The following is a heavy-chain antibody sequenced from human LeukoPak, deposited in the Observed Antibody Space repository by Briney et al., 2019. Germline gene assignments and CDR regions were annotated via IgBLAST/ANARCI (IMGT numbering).Heavy chain of an antibody. V-gene: IGHV4-59*01. CDR2: MYYSGTT. Sequence: SETLSLTCTVSGGSISSYYRSWIRQSPGKGLEWIGFMYYSGTTNYNPSLKSRVTISLGMSKNQFSLKLSSVTAADTAVYYCARLPMAVTPHVDYWGQGTLVTVSS. J-gene: IGHJ4*02. D-gene: IGHD2-21*02. CDR3: ARLPMAVTPHVDY. CDR1: GGSISSYY.